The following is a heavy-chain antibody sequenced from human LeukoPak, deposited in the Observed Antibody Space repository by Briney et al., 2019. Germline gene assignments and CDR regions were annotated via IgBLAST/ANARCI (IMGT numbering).Heavy chain of an antibody. CDR3: AIEILDLIHFDY. J-gene: IGHJ4*02. Sequence: AGSLRLSCAASGFTFSDYTMNWVRQPPGKGLEWVSSISSSSSDIYYADSVKGRFTISRDNAEKSLAVQMNSRGAEDTSLYDCAIEILDLIHFDYWGRGTLVSVSS. D-gene: IGHD2/OR15-2a*01. V-gene: IGHV3-21*01. CDR2: ISSSSSDI. CDR1: GFTFSDYT.